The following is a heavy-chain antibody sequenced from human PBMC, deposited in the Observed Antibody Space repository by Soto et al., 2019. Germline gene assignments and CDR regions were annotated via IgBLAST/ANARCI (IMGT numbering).Heavy chain of an antibody. J-gene: IGHJ4*02. V-gene: IGHV4-4*02. CDR3: ATLPPRIVVVVLPIPT. CDR2: IYPTGST. Sequence: QVQLQESGPRLVKPSGTLSLTCAVSGASISSTNWWTWVRQPPGKGLEWIGEIYPTGSTKYNPSLKSRVTISLDKSNNQFSLYLSSVTAADTAVYYCATLPPRIVVVVLPIPTWGQGTLVTVSS. CDR1: GASISSTNW. D-gene: IGHD2-15*01.